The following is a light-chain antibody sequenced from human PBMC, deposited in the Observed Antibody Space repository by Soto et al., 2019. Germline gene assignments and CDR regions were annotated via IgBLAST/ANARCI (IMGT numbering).Light chain of an antibody. Sequence: QSALTQPRSVSGSPGQSVSISCTGTSSDVGGYNYVSWYRQYPGKAPKLMIYDVTERPSGVPDRFSGSKSGNTASLTISGLQAEDEADYFCCSYAGGYIFVFGTGTKLTVL. V-gene: IGLV2-11*01. CDR2: DVT. J-gene: IGLJ1*01. CDR1: SSDVGGYNY. CDR3: CSYAGGYIFV.